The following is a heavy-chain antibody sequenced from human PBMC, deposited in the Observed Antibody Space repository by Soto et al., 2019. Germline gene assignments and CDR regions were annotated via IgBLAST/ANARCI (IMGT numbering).Heavy chain of an antibody. CDR1: GGSFSSGGYY. D-gene: IGHD2-8*02. CDR2: IYYSGST. J-gene: IGHJ4*02. CDR3: ARVTSFSGHHGY. V-gene: IGHV4-31*03. Sequence: QLQLQESGPGLVKPSQTLSLACTVSGGSFSSGGYYWSWIRQLPGKGLEWIGYIYYSGSTYYNPSLKSRFTISLDTSKNQFSLKLSSVTAADTAVYYCARVTSFSGHHGYWGQGTLVTVSS.